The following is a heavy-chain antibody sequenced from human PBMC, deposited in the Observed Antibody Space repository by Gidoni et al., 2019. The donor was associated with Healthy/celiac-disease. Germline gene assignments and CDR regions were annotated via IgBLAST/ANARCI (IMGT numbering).Heavy chain of an antibody. D-gene: IGHD6-19*01. CDR1: GGSISSGSSY. Sequence: QVQLQESGPGLVKPSQTLSLTCTVSGGSISSGSSYRSWIRQPAGKGLEWIGRIYTSGSTNYNPSLKSRVTISVDTSKNQFSLKLSSVTAADTAGYYCARVPTGGPWLVPLGGSRGHNGMDGWGQGTTVTVSS. CDR3: ARVPTGGPWLVPLGGSRGHNGMDG. J-gene: IGHJ6*02. V-gene: IGHV4-61*02. CDR2: IYTSGST.